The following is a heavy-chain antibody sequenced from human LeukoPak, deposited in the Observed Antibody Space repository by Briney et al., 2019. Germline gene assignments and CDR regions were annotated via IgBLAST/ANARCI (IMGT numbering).Heavy chain of an antibody. D-gene: IGHD3-10*01. J-gene: IGHJ5*02. CDR1: GGSISSSSYY. CDR3: ARHPFRGLWFGETSSGFDP. CDR2: IYYSGST. Sequence: SETLSLTCTVSGGSISSSSYYWGWIRQPPGKGLEWIGSIYYSGSTYYNPSLKSRVTISVDTSKNQFSLKLSSVTAADTAVHYCARHPFRGLWFGETSSGFDPWGQGTLVTVSS. V-gene: IGHV4-39*01.